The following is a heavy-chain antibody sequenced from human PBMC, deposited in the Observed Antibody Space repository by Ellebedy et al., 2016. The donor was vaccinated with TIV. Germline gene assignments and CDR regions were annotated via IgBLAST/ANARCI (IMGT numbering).Heavy chain of an antibody. CDR2: MWHGGISK. D-gene: IGHD5-12*01. CDR1: GFTFSSYA. CDR3: ARGEYSGYAPPAY. Sequence: GGSLRFSCATSGFTFSSYAMHWVRQAPGKGLEWVAVMWHGGISKDYADSVKGRFAISGDNSKNTLYLQMNDLRAEDTAVYYCARGEYSGYAPPAYWGQGTLVIVSS. J-gene: IGHJ4*02. V-gene: IGHV3-33*01.